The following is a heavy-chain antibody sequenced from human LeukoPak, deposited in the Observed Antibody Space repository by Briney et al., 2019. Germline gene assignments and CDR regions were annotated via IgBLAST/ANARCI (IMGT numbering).Heavy chain of an antibody. CDR1: GGSISSYY. CDR2: IYYSGST. D-gene: IGHD3-16*01. CDR3: ARDSPWGVNYYYGMDV. V-gene: IGHV4-59*01. Sequence: SETLSLTCTVSGGSISSYYWSWIRHPPGKGLEWIGYIYYSGSTNYNPSLKSRVTISVDTSKNQFSLKLSSVTAADTAVYYCARDSPWGVNYYYGMDVWGQGTTVTVSS. J-gene: IGHJ6*02.